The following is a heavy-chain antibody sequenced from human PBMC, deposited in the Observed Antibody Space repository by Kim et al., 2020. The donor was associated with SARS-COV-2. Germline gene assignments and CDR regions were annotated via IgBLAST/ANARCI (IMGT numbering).Heavy chain of an antibody. CDR1: GGSINRYY. Sequence: SETLSLTCTVSGGSINRYYWSWIRQPAGKGLEWIGRIYASGRTIYNPSLKSRVTMSVDRSKNQFSLMLSSVTAADTAIYYCARADDCGGDCNDRCVDPWG. V-gene: IGHV4-4*07. CDR3: ARADDCGGDCNDRCVDP. CDR2: IYASGRT. D-gene: IGHD2-21*01. J-gene: IGHJ5*02.